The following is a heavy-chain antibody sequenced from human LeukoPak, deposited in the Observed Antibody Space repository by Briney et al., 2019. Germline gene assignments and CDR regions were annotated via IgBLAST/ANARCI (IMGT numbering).Heavy chain of an antibody. J-gene: IGHJ3*02. CDR1: GGSISSGGYS. V-gene: IGHV4-30-2*01. CDR3: ARALEGAFDI. Sequence: KSSETLSLTCAVSGGSISSGGYSWSWLRQPPGKGLEWIGYIYHSGSTYYNPSLKSRVTISVDRSKNQFSLKLSSVTAADTAVYYCARALEGAFDIWGQGTMVTVSS. CDR2: IYHSGST.